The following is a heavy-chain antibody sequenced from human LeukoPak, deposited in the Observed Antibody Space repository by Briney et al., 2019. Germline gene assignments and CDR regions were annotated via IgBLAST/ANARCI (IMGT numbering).Heavy chain of an antibody. Sequence: SETLSLTCTVSGGSISSGAYYWSWIRQPPGKGLEWIGYLYHSGSTYYNPSLESRVTISVDRSKNQLSLRLSSVTAADTAVYYCARGGTLLWSHWGQGTLVTVSS. CDR2: LYHSGST. J-gene: IGHJ4*02. D-gene: IGHD3-10*01. CDR3: ARGGTLLWSH. CDR1: GGSISSGAYY. V-gene: IGHV4-30-2*01.